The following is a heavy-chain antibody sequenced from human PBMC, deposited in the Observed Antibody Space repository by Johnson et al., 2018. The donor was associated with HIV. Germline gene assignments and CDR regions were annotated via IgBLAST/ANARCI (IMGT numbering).Heavy chain of an antibody. V-gene: IGHV3-11*01. CDR2: ISSSGSSI. CDR1: GFTFSDYY. Sequence: QVQLVESGGGLVKPGGSLRLSCAASGFTFSDYYMSWIRQAPGKGLEWVSYISSSGSSIFYADSVKGRFTISRDNAKNSLYLQINSLRAEDTAVYYCARDGQQLAVNDAFDIWGQGTMVTVSS. CDR3: ARDGQQLAVNDAFDI. D-gene: IGHD6-13*01. J-gene: IGHJ3*02.